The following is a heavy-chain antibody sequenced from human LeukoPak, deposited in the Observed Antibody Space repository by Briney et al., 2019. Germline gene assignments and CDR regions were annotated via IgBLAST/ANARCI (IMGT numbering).Heavy chain of an antibody. CDR2: INTNTGNP. CDR3: AREAYYYDSSGYYFDY. Sequence: VASVKVSCKASGGTFSSYAISWVRQAPGQGLEWMGWINTNTGNPTYAQGFTGRFVFSLDTSVSTAYLQISSLKAEDTAVYYCAREAYYYDSSGYYFDYWGQGTLVTVSS. V-gene: IGHV7-4-1*02. CDR1: GGTFSSYA. D-gene: IGHD3-22*01. J-gene: IGHJ4*02.